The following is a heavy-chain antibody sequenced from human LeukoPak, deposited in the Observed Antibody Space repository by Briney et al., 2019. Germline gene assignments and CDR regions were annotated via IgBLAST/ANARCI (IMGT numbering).Heavy chain of an antibody. J-gene: IGHJ3*02. Sequence: GASVKVSCKASGYTFTGYYMHWVRQAPGQGLEWMGWINPNCGGTNYAQKFQGWVTMTRDTSISTAYMELSRLRSDDTAVYYCARVPFRTTVVTPGAFDIWGQGTMVTVSS. CDR2: INPNCGGT. D-gene: IGHD4-23*01. CDR3: ARVPFRTTVVTPGAFDI. CDR1: GYTFTGYY. V-gene: IGHV1-2*04.